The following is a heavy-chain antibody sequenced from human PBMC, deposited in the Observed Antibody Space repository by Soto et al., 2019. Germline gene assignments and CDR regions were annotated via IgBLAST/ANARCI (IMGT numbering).Heavy chain of an antibody. CDR3: ARGNYSTDYCGMDV. V-gene: IGHV4-34*01. Sequence: QVQLQQWGAGLLKPSETLSLTCAVYGGSFSGYYWSWIRQPPGKGLEWIGEINHSGSTNYNPSLKSRVTISVDTSKNQFSLKLSSVTAADTAVYYCARGNYSTDYCGMDVWGQGTTVTVSS. CDR2: INHSGST. CDR1: GGSFSGYY. J-gene: IGHJ6*02. D-gene: IGHD6-13*01.